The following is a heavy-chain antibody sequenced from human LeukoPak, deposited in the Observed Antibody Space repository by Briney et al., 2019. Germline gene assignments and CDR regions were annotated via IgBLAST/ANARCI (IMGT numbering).Heavy chain of an antibody. CDR2: IYYSGST. J-gene: IGHJ6*03. CDR3: ARHGYYYYYMDV. Sequence: PSETLSLTCTVSGGSISSSSYYWGWIRQPPGTGLEWIGSIYYSGSTYYNPSLKSRVTISVDTSKNQFSLNLSSVTAADTAVYYCARHGYYYYYMDVWGKGTTVTVSS. V-gene: IGHV4-39*01. CDR1: GGSISSSSYY.